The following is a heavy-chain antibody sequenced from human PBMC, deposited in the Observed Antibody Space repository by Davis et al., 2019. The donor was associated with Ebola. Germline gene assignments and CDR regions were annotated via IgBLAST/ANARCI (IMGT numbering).Heavy chain of an antibody. CDR1: GFTFSSYA. CDR2: ISSNGGST. V-gene: IGHV3-64*04. D-gene: IGHD6-19*01. CDR3: ARGSSGWSIYYGMDV. J-gene: IGHJ6*02. Sequence: GESLKISCSASGFTFSSYAMHWVRQAPGKGLEYVSAISSNGGSTYYADSVKGRFTISRHNSKNTLYLQMNSLRAEDTAVYYCARGSSGWSIYYGMDVWGQGTTVTVSS.